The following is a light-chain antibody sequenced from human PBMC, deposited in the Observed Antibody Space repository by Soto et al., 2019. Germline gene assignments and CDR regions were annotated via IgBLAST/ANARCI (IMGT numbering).Light chain of an antibody. Sequence: DIVMTQSPDSLAVSLGERATINCKSSQSVLYSSNNKNHLAWYQQKPGQPPKLLIYWSSTRESGVPDRFSGSRSGTDFTLTISSLQAEDVAVYYCQQYYSTPRTFGQGTKVEIK. CDR2: WSS. V-gene: IGKV4-1*01. J-gene: IGKJ1*01. CDR1: QSVLYSSNNKNH. CDR3: QQYYSTPRT.